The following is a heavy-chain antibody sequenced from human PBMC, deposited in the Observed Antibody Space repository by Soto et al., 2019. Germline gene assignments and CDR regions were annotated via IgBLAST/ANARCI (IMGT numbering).Heavy chain of an antibody. J-gene: IGHJ5*02. V-gene: IGHV4-34*01. CDR1: GGSFSGYY. D-gene: IGHD3-22*01. CDR2: INHSGST. Sequence: SETLSLTCAVYGGSFSGYYWSWIRQPPGKGLEWIGEINHSGSTNYSPALKSRVTISVDTSKNQFSLKLSSVTAADTAVYYCARRTIHYYDSSGYSPGNWFDPGGQGTLVTVSS. CDR3: ARRTIHYYDSSGYSPGNWFDP.